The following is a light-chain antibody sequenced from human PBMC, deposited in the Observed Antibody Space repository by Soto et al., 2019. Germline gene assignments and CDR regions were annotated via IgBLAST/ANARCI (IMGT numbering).Light chain of an antibody. V-gene: IGLV1-40*01. CDR3: QSYDSSLSGYV. J-gene: IGLJ1*01. CDR2: GNT. Sequence: QSVLTQPPSVSGAPGQRITTSCTGSSSNIGAGYPVHWYQQLPGTAPKLLIFGNTIRPSGVPDRFSGSRSGLAITGLQAEDEADYYCQSYDSSLSGYVFGTGTKVTV. CDR1: SSNIGAGYP.